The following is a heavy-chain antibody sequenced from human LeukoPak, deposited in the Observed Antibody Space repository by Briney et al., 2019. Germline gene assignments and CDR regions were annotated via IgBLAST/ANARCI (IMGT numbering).Heavy chain of an antibody. CDR1: GYTFTDYY. V-gene: IGHV1-69-2*01. J-gene: IGHJ4*02. CDR2: VDPEDGET. CDR3: ATDSYYDSNDFDY. D-gene: IGHD3-22*01. Sequence: ASVKVSCKASGYTFTDYYMHWVQQAPGKGLEWMGRVDPEDGETIYAEKFQGRVTITADTSTDTAYMELRSLRSEDTAVYYCATDSYYDSNDFDYWGQGTLVTVSS.